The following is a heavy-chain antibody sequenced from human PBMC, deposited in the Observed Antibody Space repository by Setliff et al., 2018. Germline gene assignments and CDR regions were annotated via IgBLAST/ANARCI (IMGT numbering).Heavy chain of an antibody. CDR2: IYHSGST. V-gene: IGHV4-4*02. CDR3: ARFAGSSWVDY. J-gene: IGHJ4*02. CDR1: GGSISSSNW. D-gene: IGHD6-13*01. Sequence: SETLSLTCAVSGGSISSSNWWSWVRQPPGKGLEWIGEIYHSGSTYYNPSLKSRVTISVDTSKNQISLKLSSVTAADTAVYYCARFAGSSWVDYWGQGTLVTVSS.